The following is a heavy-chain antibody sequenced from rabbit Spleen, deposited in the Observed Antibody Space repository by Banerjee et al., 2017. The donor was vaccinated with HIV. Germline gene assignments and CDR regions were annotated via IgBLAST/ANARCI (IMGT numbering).Heavy chain of an antibody. CDR2: INTATGKP. J-gene: IGHJ4*01. CDR3: ARDLVTVIGWNFNL. V-gene: IGHV1S45*01. D-gene: IGHD5-1*01. CDR1: GLSFSDRDV. Sequence: EQLEESGGGLVKPEGSLTLTCKASGLSFSDRDVMCWVRQAPGKGLEWIACINTATGKPVYATWAKGRFTISTTSSTTVTLQMTSLTAADTATYFCARDLVTVIGWNFNLWGPGTLVTVS.